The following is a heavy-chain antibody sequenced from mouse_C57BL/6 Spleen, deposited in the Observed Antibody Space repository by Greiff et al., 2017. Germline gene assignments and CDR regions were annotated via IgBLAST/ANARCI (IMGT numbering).Heavy chain of an antibody. Sequence: QVQLKESGAELARPGASVKLSCKASGYTFTSYGISWVKQRTGQGLEWIGEIYPRSGNTYYNEKFKGKATLTADKSSSTAYMELRSLTSEDSAVYFCARGEGKPHYFDYWGPGNTLTVSS. CDR1: GYTFTSYG. V-gene: IGHV1-81*01. D-gene: IGHD2-1*01. CDR2: IYPRSGNT. J-gene: IGHJ2*01. CDR3: ARGEGKPHYFDY.